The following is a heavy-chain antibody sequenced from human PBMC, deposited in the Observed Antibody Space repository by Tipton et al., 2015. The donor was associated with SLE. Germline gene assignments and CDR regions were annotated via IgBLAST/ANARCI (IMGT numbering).Heavy chain of an antibody. CDR3: AKGPLIGRPSDY. J-gene: IGHJ4*02. CDR2: ISGSGGST. CDR1: GFTFSSYA. D-gene: IGHD2-8*01. Sequence: SLRLSCAASGFTFSSYAMSWVRQAPGKGLEWVSGISGSGGSTYYADSVKGRFTISRDNSKNTLYLQMNSLRAEDTAVYYCAKGPLIGRPSDYWGQGTPVTVSS. V-gene: IGHV3-23*01.